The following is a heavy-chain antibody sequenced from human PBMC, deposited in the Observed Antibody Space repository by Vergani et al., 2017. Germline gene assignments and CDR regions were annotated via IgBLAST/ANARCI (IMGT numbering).Heavy chain of an antibody. CDR1: GFTFSSYA. V-gene: IGHV3-23*01. Sequence: TASGFTFSSYAMSWVRQAPGKGLEWVSAISGSGGSTYYADSVKGRFTISRDNSKNTLYLQMNSLRAEDTAVYYCGLGVVITDPFDYWGQGTLVTVSS. CDR3: GLGVVITDPFDY. J-gene: IGHJ4*02. CDR2: ISGSGGST. D-gene: IGHD3-3*01.